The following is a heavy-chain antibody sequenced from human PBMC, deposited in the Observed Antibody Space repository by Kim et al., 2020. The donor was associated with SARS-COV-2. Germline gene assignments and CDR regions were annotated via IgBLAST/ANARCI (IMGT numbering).Heavy chain of an antibody. CDR1: GFSFSEYW. Sequence: GGSLRLSCAASGFSFSEYWMHWVRQSPERGLLWVSRINSDATTIQYADSVRGRFTISRDNAKNTLYLQMNSLRAEDLAVYYCARGSGNFGFDYWGQG. V-gene: IGHV3-74*01. J-gene: IGHJ4*02. D-gene: IGHD1-26*01. CDR2: INSDATTI. CDR3: ARGSGNFGFDY.